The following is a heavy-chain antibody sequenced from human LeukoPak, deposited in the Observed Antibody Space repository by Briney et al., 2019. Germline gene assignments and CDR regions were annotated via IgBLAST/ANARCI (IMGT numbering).Heavy chain of an antibody. CDR2: LYPADSET. CDR3: ARSPITGAGYFDF. D-gene: IGHD6-13*01. J-gene: IGHJ4*02. V-gene: IGHV5-51*01. Sequence: GEALKISCKGSGYSFTSYWIAWVRQMRVKGMECLGLLYPADSETRYTPSFQGRATFSANKSINTAYLQWSSLKASDTAIYYCARSPITGAGYFDFWGQGTLVTVSS. CDR1: GYSFTSYW.